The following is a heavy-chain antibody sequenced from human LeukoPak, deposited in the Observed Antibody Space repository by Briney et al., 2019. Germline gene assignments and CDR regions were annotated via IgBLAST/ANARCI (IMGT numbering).Heavy chain of an antibody. D-gene: IGHD3-22*01. CDR3: ARKSGSSGYPFDY. V-gene: IGHV3-48*01. CDR1: GFSFSSYS. J-gene: IGHJ4*02. Sequence: VGSLRLSCAASGFSFSSYSMNWVRQAPGKGLEWVSYITSSSNAIYYADSVKGRFTISRDNAKNSLYLQMNSLRAEDTAVYYCARKSGSSGYPFDYWGQGILVSVSS. CDR2: ITSSSNAI.